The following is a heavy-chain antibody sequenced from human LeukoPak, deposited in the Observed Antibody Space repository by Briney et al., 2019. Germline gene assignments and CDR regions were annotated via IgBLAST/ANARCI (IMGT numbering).Heavy chain of an antibody. CDR1: GGSFSGYY. CDR3: AREVGGDFDALDY. Sequence: SETLSLTCAVYGGSFSGYYWSWIRQPPGKGLEWIGGIYYSGNTYYNASLKSQVSISIDTSKNQFSLTLTSVTAADTAVYYCAREVGGDFDALDYWGQGTLVTVSS. D-gene: IGHD4-17*01. V-gene: IGHV4-34*01. CDR2: IYYSGNT. J-gene: IGHJ4*02.